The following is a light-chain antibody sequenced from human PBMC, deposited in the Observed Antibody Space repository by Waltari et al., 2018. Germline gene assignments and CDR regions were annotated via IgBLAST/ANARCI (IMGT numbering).Light chain of an antibody. CDR3: VQAIAFPLT. J-gene: IGKJ4*01. CDR1: QNPLHTHGITY. CDR2: GGS. V-gene: IGKV2-40*01. Sequence: DLVMTQTPLSLHITSGAPAYIPCMSSQNPLHTHGITYLHWYLQRPGQSPQLLIYGGSNRASGVPDRFSGSGSGTDFTLKISKVDAEDVGVYYCVQAIAFPLTFGGGTKVEIK.